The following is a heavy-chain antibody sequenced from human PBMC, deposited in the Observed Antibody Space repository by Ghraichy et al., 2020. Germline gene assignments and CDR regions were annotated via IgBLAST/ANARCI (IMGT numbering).Heavy chain of an antibody. CDR1: GGSISSYY. J-gene: IGHJ4*02. V-gene: IGHV4-59*01. CDR3: ARAYSSSSPPLL. Sequence: SQTLSLTCTVSGGSISSYYWNWIRQPPGKGLEWIGYIYYSGSTNYNPSLKSRVTISVDTSKNQFSLKLSSVTAADTAVYYCARAYSSSSPPLLWGQGTLVTGSS. D-gene: IGHD6-6*01. CDR2: IYYSGST.